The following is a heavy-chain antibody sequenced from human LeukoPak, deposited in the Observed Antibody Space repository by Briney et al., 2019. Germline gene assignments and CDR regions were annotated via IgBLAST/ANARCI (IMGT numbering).Heavy chain of an antibody. V-gene: IGHV1-2*02. CDR2: INPNSGGT. CDR3: ARITGMIDY. CDR1: GYTFTGYY. J-gene: IGHJ4*02. D-gene: IGHD1-20*01. Sequence: ASVKVSCKASGYTFTGYYMHWVRQAPGQGLEWMGWINPNSGGTNYAQKFQGRVTMTRDTSISTAYMELSSLRSEDTAVYYCARITGMIDYWGQGTLVTVSS.